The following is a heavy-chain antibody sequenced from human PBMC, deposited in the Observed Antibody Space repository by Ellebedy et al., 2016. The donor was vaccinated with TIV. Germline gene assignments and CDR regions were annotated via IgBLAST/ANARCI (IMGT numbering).Heavy chain of an antibody. J-gene: IGHJ6*02. D-gene: IGHD2/OR15-2a*01. Sequence: SVKVSXXASGGTFSSYAISWVRQAPGQGLEWMGRIIPILGIANYAQKFQGRVTITADKSTSTAYMELSSLRSEDTAVYYCARGLSAHSNYYYYGMDVWGQGTTVTVSS. V-gene: IGHV1-69*04. CDR3: ARGLSAHSNYYYYGMDV. CDR1: GGTFSSYA. CDR2: IIPILGIA.